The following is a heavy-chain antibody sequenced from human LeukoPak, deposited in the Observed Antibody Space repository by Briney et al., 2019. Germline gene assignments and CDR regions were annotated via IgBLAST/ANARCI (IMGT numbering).Heavy chain of an antibody. CDR2: INAGNGNT. V-gene: IGHV1-3*03. D-gene: IGHD3-16*02. J-gene: IGHJ4*02. CDR1: GYTFTSYA. CDR3: ARESYDYVWGSYRSHFDY. Sequence: ASVKVSCKASGYTFTSYAMHWVRQAPGQRLEWMGWINAGNGNTKYSQEFQGRVTITRDTSASTAYMELSSLRSEDMAVYYCARESYDYVWGSYRSHFDYWGQGTLVTVS.